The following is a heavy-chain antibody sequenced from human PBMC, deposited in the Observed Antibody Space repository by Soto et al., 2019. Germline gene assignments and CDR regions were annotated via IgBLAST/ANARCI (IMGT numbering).Heavy chain of an antibody. CDR3: TREIMSSGWSYYFDY. CDR1: GFTVGDYA. V-gene: IGHV3-49*04. Sequence: PWGSLRLSCTASGFTVGDYAMSWVRQAPGKGLEWVGFIRSKAYGGTTEYAASVKGRFTISRDDSKSIAYLQMNSLKTEDTAVYYCTREIMSSGWSYYFDYWGQGT. D-gene: IGHD6-19*01. J-gene: IGHJ4*02. CDR2: IRSKAYGGTT.